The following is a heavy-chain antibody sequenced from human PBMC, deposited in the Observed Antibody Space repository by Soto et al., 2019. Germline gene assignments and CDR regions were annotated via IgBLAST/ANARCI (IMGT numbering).Heavy chain of an antibody. CDR1: GFTFSDYY. V-gene: IGHV3-11*05. CDR2: INSSSSYT. D-gene: IGHD6-13*01. J-gene: IGHJ2*01. CDR3: ARIIAAAGARRDFDL. Sequence: QVQLVESGGGLVKPGGSLRLSCAASGFTFSDYYMSWIRPAPGKGLEWISYINSSSSYTNYADSVKGRFTISRDNAKNSLYLQMNRLRAEDTAVYYGARIIAAAGARRDFDLWGRGSLVTVSS.